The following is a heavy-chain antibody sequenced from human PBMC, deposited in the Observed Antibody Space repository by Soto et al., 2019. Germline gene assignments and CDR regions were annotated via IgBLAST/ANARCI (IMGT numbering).Heavy chain of an antibody. V-gene: IGHV1-3*01. CDR1: GYTFTSYA. J-gene: IGHJ2*01. D-gene: IGHD3-9*01. Sequence: ASVKVSCKASGYTFTSYAMHWVRQAPGQRLEWMGWINAGNGNTKYSQKFQGRVTITRDTSASTAYMELSSLRSEDTAVYYCARAVKYYDILTGYSEDWYLDLWGRGTPVPVSS. CDR2: INAGNGNT. CDR3: ARAVKYYDILTGYSEDWYLDL.